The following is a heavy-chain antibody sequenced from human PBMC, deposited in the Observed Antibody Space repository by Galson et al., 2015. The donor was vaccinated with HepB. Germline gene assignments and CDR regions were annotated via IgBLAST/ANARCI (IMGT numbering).Heavy chain of an antibody. CDR3: ARESGSRFDP. CDR2: TYFRSKWYY. CDR1: GDSVSSNSAA. D-gene: IGHD7-27*01. V-gene: IGHV6-1*01. J-gene: IGHJ5*02. Sequence: CAISGDSVSSNSAAWNRIRQSPSRGLEWLGITYFRSKWYYAYALSLKSRITTNPDTSKNQFSLQLNSVTPEDTAVYYCARESGSRFDPWGQGILVTVSS.